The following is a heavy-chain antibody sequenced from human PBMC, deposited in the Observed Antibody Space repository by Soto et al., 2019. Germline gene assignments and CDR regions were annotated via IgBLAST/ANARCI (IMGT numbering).Heavy chain of an antibody. CDR1: GFAFSSYA. J-gene: IGHJ3*02. Sequence: GGSLRLSCAASGFAFSSYAMHWVRQAPGKGLEWVAVISYDGSNKYYADSVKGRFTISRDNSKNTLYLQMNSLRAEDTAVYYCARDGGSSGYSHAFDIWGQGTMVTVSS. CDR3: ARDGGSSGYSHAFDI. CDR2: ISYDGSNK. D-gene: IGHD6-19*01. V-gene: IGHV3-30-3*01.